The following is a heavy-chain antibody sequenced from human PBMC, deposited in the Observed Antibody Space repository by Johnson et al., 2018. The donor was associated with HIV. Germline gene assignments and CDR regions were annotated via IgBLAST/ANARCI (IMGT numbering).Heavy chain of an antibody. CDR1: GFTFSSYW. CDR3: ARAIAAAGTVGVDAFDI. CDR2: IKSKTDVWTT. J-gene: IGHJ3*02. V-gene: IGHV3-15*01. D-gene: IGHD6-13*01. Sequence: MQLVESGGGLVQPGGSLRLSCAASGFTFSSYWMSWVRQAPGQGLEWVGRIKSKTDVWTTDYAAPVKDRFTISRDDLKNTLYLQMNSLRAEDTAVYYCARAIAAAGTVGVDAFDIWGQGTMVTVSS.